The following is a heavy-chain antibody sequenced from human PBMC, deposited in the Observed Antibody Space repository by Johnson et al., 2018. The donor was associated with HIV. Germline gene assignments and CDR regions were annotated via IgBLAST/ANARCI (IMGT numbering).Heavy chain of an antibody. J-gene: IGHJ3*02. Sequence: VQLVESGGGLVQPGGSLRLSCAASGFTFDDYGMSWVRQAPGQGLEWVSGITWNGGSTGYADSVTGRFTISRDNAKNSLYLQMNSLRAEDTAVYYCARARDYNFWSPATDIWGQGTMVTVSS. CDR2: ITWNGGST. CDR1: GFTFDDYG. V-gene: IGHV3-20*04. D-gene: IGHD3-3*01. CDR3: ARARDYNFWSPATDI.